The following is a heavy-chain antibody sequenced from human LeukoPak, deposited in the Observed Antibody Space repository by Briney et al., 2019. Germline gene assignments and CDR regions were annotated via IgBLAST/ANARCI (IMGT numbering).Heavy chain of an antibody. D-gene: IGHD1-26*01. Sequence: ASVKVSCKASGYTFTSYGISWVRQAPAQGLEGMGWINAYNGNTNYAQKLQGRITMTTDTSTSTAYMELRSLRSDDTAVYYCAGDLALYSGSPGAFDIWGQGTMVTVSS. CDR3: AGDLALYSGSPGAFDI. CDR2: INAYNGNT. CDR1: GYTFTSYG. J-gene: IGHJ3*02. V-gene: IGHV1-18*01.